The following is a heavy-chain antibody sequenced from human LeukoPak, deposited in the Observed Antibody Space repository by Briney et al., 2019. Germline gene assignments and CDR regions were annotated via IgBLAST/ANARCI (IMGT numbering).Heavy chain of an antibody. D-gene: IGHD6-13*01. Sequence: GRSLRLSCAASGFTFSSYGMHWVRQAPGKGLEWVSAISGSGGSTYYADSVKGRFTISRDNSKNTLYLQMNSLRAEDTAVYYCAKLYSSSWGYWGQGTLVTVSS. V-gene: IGHV3-23*01. CDR2: ISGSGGST. CDR1: GFTFSSYG. J-gene: IGHJ4*02. CDR3: AKLYSSSWGY.